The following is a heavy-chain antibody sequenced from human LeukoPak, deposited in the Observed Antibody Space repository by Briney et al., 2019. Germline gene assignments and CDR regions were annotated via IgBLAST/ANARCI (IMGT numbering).Heavy chain of an antibody. V-gene: IGHV4-30-4*07. J-gene: IGHJ6*03. CDR2: IYYSGST. D-gene: IGHD5-18*01. CDR1: GGSISSGGYS. CDR3: ARVKKWIQLWLQYYYYYMDV. Sequence: SETLSLTCAVSGGSISSGGYSWSWIRQPPGKGLEWIGYIYYSGSTYYNPSLKSRVTISVDTSKNQFSLKLSSVTAADTAVYYCARVKKWIQLWLQYYYYYMDVWGKGTTVTVSS.